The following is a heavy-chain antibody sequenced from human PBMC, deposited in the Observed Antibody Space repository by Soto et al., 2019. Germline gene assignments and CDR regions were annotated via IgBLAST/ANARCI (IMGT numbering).Heavy chain of an antibody. CDR1: VYTFTSYD. D-gene: IGHD1-7*01. V-gene: IGHV1-8*01. Sequence: ASVKVSCKASVYTFTSYDINWVRQATGQGLEWMGWMNPNSGNTGYAQKFQGRVTMTRNTSISTAYMELSSLRSEDTAVYYCARRPEIFNWNYVHYYYMVVWGKGTTVTVSS. CDR3: ARRPEIFNWNYVHYYYMVV. CDR2: MNPNSGNT. J-gene: IGHJ6*03.